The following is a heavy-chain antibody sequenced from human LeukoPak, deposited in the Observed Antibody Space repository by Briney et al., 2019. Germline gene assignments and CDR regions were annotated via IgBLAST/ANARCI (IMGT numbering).Heavy chain of an antibody. Sequence: GGSLRLSCAASGFTVSSNYMSWVRQAPGKGLEWVSVVYSGDNTYYADSVKGRFTISRDNSKNTLYLQMNSLRAEDTAVYYCARPSLNYYDSVWESSEAESAFDIWGQGTMVTVSS. V-gene: IGHV3-66*04. CDR2: VYSGDNT. CDR1: GFTVSSNY. J-gene: IGHJ3*02. D-gene: IGHD3-22*01. CDR3: ARPSLNYYDSVWESSEAESAFDI.